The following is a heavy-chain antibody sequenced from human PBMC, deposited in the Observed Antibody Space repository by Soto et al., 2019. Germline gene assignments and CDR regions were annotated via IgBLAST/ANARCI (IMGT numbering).Heavy chain of an antibody. Sequence: EVQLVESGGGLVQPGGSLRLSCAASGFTFSSYWMSWVRQAPGKGLEWVANIKQDGSEKYYVDSVKGRFTISRDNAKNSLYLQMNSLRAEDTAVYYCARENARRDGNFDYWGQGTLVTVSS. J-gene: IGHJ4*02. V-gene: IGHV3-7*03. CDR3: ARENARRDGNFDY. D-gene: IGHD1-1*01. CDR2: IKQDGSEK. CDR1: GFTFSSYW.